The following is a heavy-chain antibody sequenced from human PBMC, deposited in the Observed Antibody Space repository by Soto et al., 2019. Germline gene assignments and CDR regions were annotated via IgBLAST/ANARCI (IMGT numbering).Heavy chain of an antibody. D-gene: IGHD3-10*01. CDR1: GFTFSSYW. V-gene: IGHV3-74*01. J-gene: IGHJ3*02. CDR3: ARDGLLWFGELLYAFDI. CDR2: INSDGSST. Sequence: GGSLRLSCAASGFTFSSYWMHWVRQAPGKGLVWVSRINSDGSSTSYACSVKGRCTISRDNAKNTLYLPMNSLRAEDTAVYYCARDGLLWFGELLYAFDIWGQGTMVTVSS.